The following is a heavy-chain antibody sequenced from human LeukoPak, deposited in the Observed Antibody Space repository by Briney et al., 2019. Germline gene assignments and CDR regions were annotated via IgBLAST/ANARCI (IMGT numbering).Heavy chain of an antibody. V-gene: IGHV3-21*06. Sequence: SVKGRFIISRDNAKDSLYLQMNSLRAEDTAVYYCARDGGGLRYFDWLWGSAPIDYWGQGTLVTVSS. CDR3: ARDGGGLRYFDWLWGSAPIDY. J-gene: IGHJ4*02. D-gene: IGHD3-9*01.